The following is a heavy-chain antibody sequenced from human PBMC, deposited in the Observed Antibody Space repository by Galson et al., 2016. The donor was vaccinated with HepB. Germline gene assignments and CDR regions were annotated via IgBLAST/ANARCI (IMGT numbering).Heavy chain of an antibody. V-gene: IGHV1-3*01. Sequence: SVKVSCKASGYTFTSNAIHWVRQAPGQRLEWLGWVNGGDDNTKYSQSFQGRVTFTRDTSANTVYMELRALRPEDTATYFCARGNSDGWDQDYWGQGTLVNVSS. J-gene: IGHJ1*01. CDR2: VNGGDDNT. D-gene: IGHD5-18*01. CDR3: ARGNSDGWDQDY. CDR1: GYTFTSNA.